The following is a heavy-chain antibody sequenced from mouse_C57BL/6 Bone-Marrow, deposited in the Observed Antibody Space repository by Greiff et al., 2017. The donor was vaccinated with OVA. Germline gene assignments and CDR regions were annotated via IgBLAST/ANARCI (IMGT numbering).Heavy chain of an antibody. CDR2: IWRGGST. CDR3: ARGVSFAY. J-gene: IGHJ3*01. V-gene: IGHV2-2*01. Sequence: QVQLQQSGPGLVQPSQSLSITCTVSGFSLTSYGVHWVRQSPGKGLEWLGVIWRGGSTDYNAAFISRLSISKDNSKRQVFFKMNSLQADDTAIYYCARGVSFAYWGQGTLVTVSA. CDR1: GFSLTSYG.